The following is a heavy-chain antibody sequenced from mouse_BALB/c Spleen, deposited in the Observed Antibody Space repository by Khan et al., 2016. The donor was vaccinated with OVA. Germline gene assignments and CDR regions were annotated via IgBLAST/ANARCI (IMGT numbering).Heavy chain of an antibody. D-gene: IGHD1-1*01. CDR3: AIHYYGSTLYWYFDV. CDR1: GYTFTNYD. J-gene: IGHJ1*01. CDR2: IFPGDDST. Sequence: QVRLQQSGAELVKPGASVKLSCKASGYTFTNYDINWVRQRPEQGLEWIGWIFPGDDSTKYNEKFKGKATLTTDQSSSTAYMQLSRLTSEDSAVYFSAIHYYGSTLYWYFDVWGAGTTVTVSS. V-gene: IGHV1-85*01.